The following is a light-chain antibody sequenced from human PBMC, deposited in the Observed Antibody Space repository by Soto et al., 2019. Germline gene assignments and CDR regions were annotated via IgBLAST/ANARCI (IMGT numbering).Light chain of an antibody. CDR1: QSIGYW. Sequence: DIQMTQSPSTLSASVGDRVTITCRASQSIGYWLAWYQQKPGKAPNLLIYQASSLETGVPSRFRVIGSGKKFTLTISILQPDDLATYYYQHYNGVSQTFGQGTKVEIK. J-gene: IGKJ1*01. V-gene: IGKV1-5*03. CDR2: QAS. CDR3: QHYNGVSQT.